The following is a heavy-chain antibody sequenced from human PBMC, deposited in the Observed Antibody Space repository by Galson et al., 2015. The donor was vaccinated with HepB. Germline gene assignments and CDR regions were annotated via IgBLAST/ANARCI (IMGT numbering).Heavy chain of an antibody. CDR1: GFTFSSYG. D-gene: IGHD6-19*01. J-gene: IGHJ4*02. CDR2: IQYDGSNK. Sequence: SLRLSCAASGFTFSSYGMHWVRQAPGKGLEWVAFIQYDGSNKYYPDSVKGRFTISRDNSKNSLYLQMNSLRDEDTAVYYCARDRIGHRRQLAAVAGTDSFDYWGQGTLVTVSS. CDR3: ARDRIGHRRQLAAVAGTDSFDY. V-gene: IGHV3-30*02.